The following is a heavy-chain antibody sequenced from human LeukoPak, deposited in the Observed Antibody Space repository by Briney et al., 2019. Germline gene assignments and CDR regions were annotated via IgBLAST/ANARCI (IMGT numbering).Heavy chain of an antibody. CDR1: DGSINSYY. CDR2: IYYNGNT. Sequence: SETLSLTCTVSDGSINSYYWNWIRRPPGKGLEWIGYIYYNGNTNYSPSLKSRVTMSVDTSKNLFSLKVSSVTAADTAVYYCARGRSNYYGMDVWGQGTTVTVSS. CDR3: ARGRSNYYGMDV. V-gene: IGHV4-59*01. D-gene: IGHD1-26*01. J-gene: IGHJ6*02.